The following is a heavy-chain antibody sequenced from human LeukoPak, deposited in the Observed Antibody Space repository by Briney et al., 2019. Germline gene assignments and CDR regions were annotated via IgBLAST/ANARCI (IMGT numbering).Heavy chain of an antibody. D-gene: IGHD3-22*01. V-gene: IGHV3-48*03. CDR3: AADGTSYYVFDY. Sequence: GGSLRLSCAASGFLFSSYEMNWVRQAPGKGLEWVSHISTTGNTIYYADSVKGRFTVSRDNAKNSLYLQMNSLSAEDTAVYYCAADGTSYYVFDYWGQGTLVTVSS. CDR1: GFLFSSYE. J-gene: IGHJ4*02. CDR2: ISTTGNTI.